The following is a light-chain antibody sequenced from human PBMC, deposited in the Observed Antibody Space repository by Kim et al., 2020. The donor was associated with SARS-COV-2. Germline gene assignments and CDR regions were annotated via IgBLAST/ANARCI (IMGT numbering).Light chain of an antibody. Sequence: GATVKLPCGSASRTDPGGHHHRWYQQTPGQAPSTLLYTTNTRASGVADRFSGYILGEKAALTISGAQAGDESDYYCVLYMGGGISVFGGGTQLTVL. CDR2: TTN. CDR3: VLYMGGGISV. V-gene: IGLV8-61*01. CDR1: SRTDPGGHH. J-gene: IGLJ3*02.